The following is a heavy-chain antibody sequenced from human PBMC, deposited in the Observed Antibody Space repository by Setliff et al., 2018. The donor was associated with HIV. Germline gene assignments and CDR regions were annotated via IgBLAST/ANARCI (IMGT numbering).Heavy chain of an antibody. CDR2: ITSSSSYIKQDESEK. V-gene: IGHV3-21*01. J-gene: IGHJ2*01. CDR3: ARGRGVFDL. Sequence: GGSLRLSCAASGFNFSSYGMHWVRQAPGKGLEWVSSITSSSSYIKQDESEKYYVDSVEGRFTISRDNAKYLVYLQMANLRVEDTAVYFCARGRGVFDLWGRGTLVTVSS. CDR1: GFNFSSYG. D-gene: IGHD2-8*01.